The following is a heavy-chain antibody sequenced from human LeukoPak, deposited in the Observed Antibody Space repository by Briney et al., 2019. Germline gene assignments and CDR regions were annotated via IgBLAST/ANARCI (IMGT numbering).Heavy chain of an antibody. CDR3: TRVNLRGSKYNWFDP. Sequence: SVKVSCKTSGGTLRTHIFSWVRQAPGQGLEWMGRITPIIETTKYAQRFQGRVTITADPYTDTVYVEMSNLRSDDTAIYYCTRVNLRGSKYNWFDPWGQGTPVTVSS. D-gene: IGHD4-11*01. CDR1: GGTLRTHI. J-gene: IGHJ5*02. V-gene: IGHV1-69*08. CDR2: ITPIIETT.